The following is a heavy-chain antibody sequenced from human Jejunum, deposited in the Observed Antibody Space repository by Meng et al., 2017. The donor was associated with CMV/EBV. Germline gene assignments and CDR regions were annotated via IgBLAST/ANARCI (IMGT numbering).Heavy chain of an antibody. Sequence: VRLQQWGEGLLKPSETLSLTCAVYGGSFSGYYWNWIRQPPGKGLEWIGEINHSGTTNYNPSLKSRVTISVDTSKNQFSLKLSSVTAADTAVYYCAVDIVPAMGPGTPLTTNYWGQGTLVTVSS. J-gene: IGHJ4*02. CDR2: INHSGTT. D-gene: IGHD5-12*01. CDR3: AVDIVPAMGPGTPLTTNY. CDR1: GGSFSGYY. V-gene: IGHV4-34*01.